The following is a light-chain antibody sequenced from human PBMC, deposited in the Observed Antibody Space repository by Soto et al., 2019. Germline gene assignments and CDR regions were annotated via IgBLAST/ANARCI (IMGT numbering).Light chain of an antibody. Sequence: DVVMTQSPDSLAVSLGERATINCKSSQTVLYSSNNKNYLAWYQQKPGQPPKLLIYWASTRESWVPDRFSGSGSGTDFTLTINSLQAEDVAVYYCQQFYSTPPTFGQGTKLEIK. V-gene: IGKV4-1*01. CDR1: QTVLYSSNNKNY. J-gene: IGKJ2*01. CDR2: WAS. CDR3: QQFYSTPPT.